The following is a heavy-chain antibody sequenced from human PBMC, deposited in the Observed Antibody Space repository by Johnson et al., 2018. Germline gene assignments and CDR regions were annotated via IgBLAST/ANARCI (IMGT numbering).Heavy chain of an antibody. Sequence: VQLVQSGAEVKKPGSSVKVSCKASGGTFSSYSMNWVRQAPGKGLEGVSYISSSSSTIYYADSGKGRVTISRDKAKKELYLQMNSLSDEDTAVYYCARDPSYDSDGYYVYYYGMDVWGQGTTVTVSS. D-gene: IGHD3-22*01. V-gene: IGHV3-48*02. CDR2: ISSSSSTI. J-gene: IGHJ6*02. CDR1: GGTFSSYS. CDR3: ARDPSYDSDGYYVYYYGMDV.